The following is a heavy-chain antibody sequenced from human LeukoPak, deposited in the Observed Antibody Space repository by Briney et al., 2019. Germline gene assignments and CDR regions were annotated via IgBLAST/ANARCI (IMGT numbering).Heavy chain of an antibody. CDR1: GFTFSSHT. CDR3: AKGKRLLDY. V-gene: IGHV3-23*01. CDR2: IIGSGSST. Sequence: PGGSLRLSCAASGFTFSSHTMTWVRQAPGKGLEWISCIIGSGSSTYYADSVKGRFTISRDNFQNTLYLQMNSLRAEDTAVYYCAKGKRLLDYWGQGTLVTVSS. D-gene: IGHD1-1*01. J-gene: IGHJ4*02.